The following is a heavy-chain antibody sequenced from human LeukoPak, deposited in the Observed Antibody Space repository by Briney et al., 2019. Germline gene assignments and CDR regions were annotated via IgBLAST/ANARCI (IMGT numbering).Heavy chain of an antibody. J-gene: IGHJ4*02. CDR3: ARYRAVNTEYFVY. CDR1: GGSNSSGGYC. V-gene: IGHV4-31*03. Sequence: PSATLSLTCTVSGGSNSSGGYCWSWVRQHPGKGLERIGYIYYSGSYYYHPSLKSRVTRSVDTSNNQVSLKRVSLTAAAMVVCYCARYRAVNTEYFVYWGQGTLVTVSS. D-gene: IGHD4-17*01. CDR2: IYYSGSY.